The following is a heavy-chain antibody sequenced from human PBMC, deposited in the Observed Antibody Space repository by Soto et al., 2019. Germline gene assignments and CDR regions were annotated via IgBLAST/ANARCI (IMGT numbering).Heavy chain of an antibody. V-gene: IGHV1-46*01. CDR1: GYTFINYY. CDR3: ARDLSAGDY. J-gene: IGHJ4*02. D-gene: IGHD6-13*01. CDR2: INPMSGST. Sequence: QVQLVHSGAEVKKPGASVKVSCKASGYTFINYYIHWVRQAPGQGLEWLAIINPMSGSTNYAQKFQGRVTLTMDTSTSAVYMELSSLRFEDTAVYYCARDLSAGDYWGQGTLVTVSS.